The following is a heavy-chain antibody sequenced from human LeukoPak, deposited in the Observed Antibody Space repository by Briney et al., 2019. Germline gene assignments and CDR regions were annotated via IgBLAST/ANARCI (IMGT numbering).Heavy chain of an antibody. D-gene: IGHD3-10*01. Sequence: PSETLSLTCTVSGGSISSYYWSWIRQPPGKGLEWIGYIYYTGSTNYNPSLKSRVTMSVDTSKNQFSLNLQSVTAADMAVYYCARHFAPGRPYFDYWGQGTQVTVSS. CDR3: ARHFAPGRPYFDY. CDR2: IYYTGST. CDR1: GGSISSYY. J-gene: IGHJ4*02. V-gene: IGHV4-59*01.